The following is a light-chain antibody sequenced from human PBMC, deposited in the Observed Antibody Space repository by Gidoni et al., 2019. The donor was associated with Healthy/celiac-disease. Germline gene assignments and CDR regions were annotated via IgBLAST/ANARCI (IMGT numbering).Light chain of an antibody. CDR1: QSISSY. CDR2: AAS. J-gene: IGKJ4*01. V-gene: IGKV1-39*01. Sequence: DIQMTQSPSSLSASVGDRVTITGRASQSISSYLNWYQQKPGKAPKLLIEAASSLQSGVPTRISGSGSRTDCTLTISSLQPEDFATYYYQQRYSTPRTFGGGTKVEIK. CDR3: QQRYSTPRT.